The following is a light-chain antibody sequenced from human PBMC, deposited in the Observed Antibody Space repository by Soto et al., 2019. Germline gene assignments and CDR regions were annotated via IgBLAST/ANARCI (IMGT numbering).Light chain of an antibody. Sequence: EIVMTQSPATLSVSPGERATLSCRASQSVSSNLAWYQQKPGQAPRLLIYGASTRATGIPARFSGSGSGTEFTLPISSLQSEDFAFYYCQQYNNWLRTFGQGTKV. CDR2: GAS. V-gene: IGKV3-15*01. J-gene: IGKJ2*01. CDR3: QQYNNWLRT. CDR1: QSVSSN.